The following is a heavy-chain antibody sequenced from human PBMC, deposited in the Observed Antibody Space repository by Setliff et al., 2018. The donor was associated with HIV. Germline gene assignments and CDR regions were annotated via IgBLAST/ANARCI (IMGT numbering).Heavy chain of an antibody. Sequence: GGSLRLSCEASGFTFSVYGMHWVRQAPGKGLEWVAVVWYDGGKKYYADSVKGRFTISRDDSKNTLFLQMNSLRPEDTATYYCVRDPIEGYPDYFDYWGQGTLVTVSS. D-gene: IGHD1-26*01. J-gene: IGHJ4*02. CDR2: VWYDGGKK. CDR1: GFTFSVYG. CDR3: VRDPIEGYPDYFDY. V-gene: IGHV3-33*01.